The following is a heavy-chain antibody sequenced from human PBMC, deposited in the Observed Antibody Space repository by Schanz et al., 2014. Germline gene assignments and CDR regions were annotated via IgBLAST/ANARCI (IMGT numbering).Heavy chain of an antibody. J-gene: IGHJ6*03. CDR3: AKGSRSGSKVMDV. CDR2: IPWNGAAI. CDR1: GFTFSSYA. Sequence: VQLVESGGGLVQPGGSLRLSCAASGFTFSSYAMHWVRQAPGKGLEWVSNIPWNGAAIGYAGSVRGRFTISRDSAKNSLYLQMNSLRPEDAALYYCAKGSRSGSKVMDVWGKGTTVTVSS. D-gene: IGHD3-10*01. V-gene: IGHV3-9*01.